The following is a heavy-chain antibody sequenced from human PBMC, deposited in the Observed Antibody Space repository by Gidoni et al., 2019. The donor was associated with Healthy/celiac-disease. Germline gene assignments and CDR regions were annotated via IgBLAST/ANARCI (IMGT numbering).Heavy chain of an antibody. D-gene: IGHD3-22*01. CDR1: GFTSDADA. CDR2: ISWNGGSI. V-gene: IGHV3-9*02. Sequence: EVQLVESGGGLVQPGTSLRPSCPASGFTSDADAMHWVRQAPGKGLGWFSGISWNGGSIGYADCVKGRFTISRDNAKNSLYLQMNSLRAEDTALYYCAKDLDYYDSRGYEFDYWGQGTLVTVSS. CDR3: AKDLDYYDSRGYEFDY. J-gene: IGHJ4*02.